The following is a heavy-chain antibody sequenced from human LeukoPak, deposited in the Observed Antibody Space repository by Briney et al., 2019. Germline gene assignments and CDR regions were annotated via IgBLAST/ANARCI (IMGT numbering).Heavy chain of an antibody. V-gene: IGHV3-66*01. Sequence: PGGSLRLSCAASGFTVSSNYMSWVRQAPGRGLEWVSVIYSGGGTYYADSVKGRFTISRDNSQNSLYLQMNSLRDEDTAVYYCATSHDSSGNDWGQGTLVTVSS. CDR1: GFTVSSNY. CDR3: ATSHDSSGND. D-gene: IGHD3-22*01. J-gene: IGHJ4*02. CDR2: IYSGGGT.